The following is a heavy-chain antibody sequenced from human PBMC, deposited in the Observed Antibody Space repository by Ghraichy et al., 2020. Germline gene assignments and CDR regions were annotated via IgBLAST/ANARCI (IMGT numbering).Heavy chain of an antibody. D-gene: IGHD3-16*01. CDR2: ISSSGSTI. J-gene: IGHJ6*02. CDR1: GFTFSDYY. CDR3: ARELRFPYYYYGMDV. Sequence: GGSLRLSCAASGFTFSDYYMSWIRQAPGKGLEWVSYISSSGSTIYYADSVKGRFTISRDNAKNSLYLQMNSLRAEDTAVYYCARELRFPYYYYGMDVWGQGTTVTVSS. V-gene: IGHV3-11*01.